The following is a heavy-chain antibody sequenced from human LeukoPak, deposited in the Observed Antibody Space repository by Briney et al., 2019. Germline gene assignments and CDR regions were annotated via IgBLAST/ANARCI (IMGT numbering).Heavy chain of an antibody. CDR3: ARVGGLGYYYGMGV. CDR2: INHSGST. CDR1: GGSFSGYY. Sequence: SETLSLTCAVYGGSFSGYYWSWIRQPPGKGLEWIGEINHSGSTNYNPSLKSRVTISVDTSKNQFSLKLSSVTAADTAVYYCARVGGLGYYYGMGVWGKGTTVTVSS. J-gene: IGHJ6*04. D-gene: IGHD3-10*01. V-gene: IGHV4-34*01.